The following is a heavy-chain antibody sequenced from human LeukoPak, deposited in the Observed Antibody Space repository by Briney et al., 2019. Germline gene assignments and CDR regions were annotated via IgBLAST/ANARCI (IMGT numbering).Heavy chain of an antibody. CDR1: GGTFSSYA. V-gene: IGHV1-69*06. J-gene: IGHJ6*03. CDR2: IIPIFGTA. CDR3: ARDRAQWLVPSYYYYMDV. D-gene: IGHD6-19*01. Sequence: SVKVSRKASGGTFSSYAISWVRQAPGQGLEWMGGIIPIFGTANYAQKFQGRVTITADKSTSTAYMELSSLRSEDTAVYYCARDRAQWLVPSYYYYMDVWGKGTTVTVSS.